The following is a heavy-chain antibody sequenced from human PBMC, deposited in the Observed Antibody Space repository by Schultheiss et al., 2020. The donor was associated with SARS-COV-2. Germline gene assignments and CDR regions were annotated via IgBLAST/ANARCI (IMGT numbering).Heavy chain of an antibody. D-gene: IGHD2-15*01. CDR1: GYTFTSYG. CDR2: ISAYNGNT. CDR3: ARDLMICSGGSCYQSYYYGMDV. J-gene: IGHJ6*02. Sequence: ASVKVSCKASGYTFTSYGISWVRQDPGQGLEWMGWISAYNGNTNYAQKLQGRVTMTTDKSTSTAYMELRSLRSDDTDVYYCARDLMICSGGSCYQSYYYGMDVWGQGTTVTVSS. V-gene: IGHV1-18*01.